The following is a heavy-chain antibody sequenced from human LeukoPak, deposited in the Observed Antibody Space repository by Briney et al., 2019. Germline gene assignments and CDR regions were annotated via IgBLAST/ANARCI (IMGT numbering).Heavy chain of an antibody. J-gene: IGHJ3*02. CDR1: GFSFRDYP. D-gene: IGHD1-1*01. CDR3: AKSLLTTATGTGRAFDI. V-gene: IGHV3-23*01. Sequence: GGSLRLSCEAAGFSFRDYPMGWVRRASGKRLEWVSGISAGADVIFYADPVKGRFTISRDNSKNTLYLQMNSLRAEDSAEYYCAKSLLTTATGTGRAFDIWGQGTMVTVSS. CDR2: ISAGADVI.